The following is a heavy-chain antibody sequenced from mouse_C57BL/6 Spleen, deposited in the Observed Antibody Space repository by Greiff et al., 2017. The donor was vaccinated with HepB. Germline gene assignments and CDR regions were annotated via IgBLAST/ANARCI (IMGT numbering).Heavy chain of an antibody. CDR1: GYSITSGYY. D-gene: IGHD1-1*01. Sequence: EVQLVESGPGLVKPSQSLSHTCSVTGYSITSGYYWNWIRQFPGNKLEWMGYISYDGSNNYNPSLKNRISINRDTSKNQFFLKLNSVTTEDTATYYCASIDGSSYGDYFDYWGQGTTLTVSS. V-gene: IGHV3-6*01. CDR2: ISYDGSN. J-gene: IGHJ2*01. CDR3: ASIDGSSYGDYFDY.